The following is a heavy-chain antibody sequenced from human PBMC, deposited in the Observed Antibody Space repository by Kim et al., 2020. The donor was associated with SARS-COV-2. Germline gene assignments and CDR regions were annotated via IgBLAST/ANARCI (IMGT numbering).Heavy chain of an antibody. J-gene: IGHJ5*02. CDR3: ARDVWSRSGYGLPWFDP. CDR2: ISYDGSNK. V-gene: IGHV3-30*04. CDR1: GFTFSSYA. Sequence: GGSLRLSCAASGFTFSSYAMHWVRQAPGKGLEWVAVISYDGSNKYYADSVKGRFTISRDNSKNTLYLQMNSLRAEDTAVYYCARDVWSRSGYGLPWFDPWGQGTLVTVSS. D-gene: IGHD5-12*01.